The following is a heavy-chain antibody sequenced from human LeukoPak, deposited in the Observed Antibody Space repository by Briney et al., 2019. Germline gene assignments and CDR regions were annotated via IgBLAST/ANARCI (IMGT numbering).Heavy chain of an antibody. D-gene: IGHD5-24*01. V-gene: IGHV4-59*08. CDR1: GGSISSYY. CDR2: IYYSGST. Sequence: SETLSLTCTVSGGSISSYYWSWIRQPPGKGLEWIGYIYYSGSTNYNPSLKSRVTISVDTSKNQFSLKLSSATAADTAVYYCARSERRRDGYNNWGQGTLVTVSS. J-gene: IGHJ4*02. CDR3: ARSERRRDGYNN.